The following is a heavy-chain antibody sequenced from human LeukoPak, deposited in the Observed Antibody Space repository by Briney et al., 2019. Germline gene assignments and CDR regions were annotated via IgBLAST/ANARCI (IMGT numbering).Heavy chain of an antibody. V-gene: IGHV3-23*01. D-gene: IGHD5-18*01. CDR2: ISGSGGST. CDR3: AKGTTAIWPPMVFDY. J-gene: IGHJ4*02. Sequence: HPGGSLRLSCAASGFTFSSYAMSWVRQAPGKALEWVSAISGSGGSTYYADSVKGRFTISRDNSKNTLYLQMNSLRAEDTAVYYCAKGTTAIWPPMVFDYWGQGTLVTVSS. CDR1: GFTFSSYA.